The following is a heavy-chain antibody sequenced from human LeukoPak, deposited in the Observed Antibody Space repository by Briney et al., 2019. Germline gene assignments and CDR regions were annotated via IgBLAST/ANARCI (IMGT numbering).Heavy chain of an antibody. CDR3: AKDKDMVRGVIIDY. V-gene: IGHV3-23*01. Sequence: GGSLRLSCAASGFTFSSYAMSWVRQTPGKGLEWVSAISGSGGSTYYADSVKGRFTISRDNSKNTLHLQMNSLRAEDTAVYYCAKDKDMVRGVIIDYWGQGTLVTVSS. D-gene: IGHD3-10*01. CDR1: GFTFSSYA. J-gene: IGHJ4*02. CDR2: ISGSGGST.